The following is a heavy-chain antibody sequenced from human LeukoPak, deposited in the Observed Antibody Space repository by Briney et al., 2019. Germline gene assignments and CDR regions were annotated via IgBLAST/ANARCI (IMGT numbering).Heavy chain of an antibody. J-gene: IGHJ4*02. CDR2: ISGSGGST. V-gene: IGHV3-23*01. CDR3: AKVLRGYYGSGVTFDY. Sequence: GGTLRLSCAASGFTFSSYGMSWVRQAPGKGLEWVSAISGSGGSTYYADSVRGRFTISRDNSKNTLYLQMNSLRAEDTAVYYCAKVLRGYYGSGVTFDYWGQGTLVTVSS. CDR1: GFTFSSYG. D-gene: IGHD3-10*01.